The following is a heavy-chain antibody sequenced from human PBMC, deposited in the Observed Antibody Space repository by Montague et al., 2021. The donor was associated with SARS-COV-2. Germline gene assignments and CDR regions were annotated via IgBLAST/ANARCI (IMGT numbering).Heavy chain of an antibody. CDR2: IYSSGST. Sequence: TLSLTCTVSGGSIRSGSYHWSWIRQPAGKGLEWIGRIYSSGSTNYNPSLKSRVTMSVDTPKNQFSLKVSSVTAADTAVYYCARDYGDYSYYYGLDVWGQGTTVTVSS. D-gene: IGHD4-17*01. CDR3: ARDYGDYSYYYGLDV. J-gene: IGHJ6*02. CDR1: GGSIRSGSYH. V-gene: IGHV4-61*02.